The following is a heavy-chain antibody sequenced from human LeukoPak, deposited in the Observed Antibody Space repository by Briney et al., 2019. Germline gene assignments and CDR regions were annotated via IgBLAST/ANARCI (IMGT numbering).Heavy chain of an antibody. CDR1: GFTFSSYA. J-gene: IGHJ4*02. CDR2: ISRSGGST. V-gene: IGHV3-23*01. CDR3: GKDIFASDYYDSGGYTLDY. D-gene: IGHD3-22*01. Sequence: GRSVRLSCAASGFTFSSYAMSWVRQAPGKGLEWVSAISRSGGSTYYADSVKGRFTISRDNSKNTLYLQMNSLRAEDTALYYCGKDIFASDYYDSGGYTLDYWGQGTLVTVSS.